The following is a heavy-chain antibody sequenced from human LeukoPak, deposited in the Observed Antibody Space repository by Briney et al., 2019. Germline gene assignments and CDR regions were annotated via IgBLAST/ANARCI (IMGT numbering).Heavy chain of an antibody. CDR3: AASRAWFGGLLGYFDY. CDR1: GGSISSYY. D-gene: IGHD3-10*01. Sequence: SETLSLTCTVSGGSISSYYWSWLRQPPGKGLEWIGFIYYSGSTNYNPSLKSRVTISVDTSKNQFSLKLSSVTAADTAVYYCAASRAWFGGLLGYFDYWGQGTLVTVSS. V-gene: IGHV4-59*08. J-gene: IGHJ4*02. CDR2: IYYSGST.